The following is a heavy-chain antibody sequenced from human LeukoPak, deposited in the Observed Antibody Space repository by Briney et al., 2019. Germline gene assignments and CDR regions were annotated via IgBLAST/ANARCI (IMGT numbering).Heavy chain of an antibody. V-gene: IGHV3-30-3*01. CDR2: ISYDGSNK. CDR1: GFTFSSYA. D-gene: IGHD3-10*01. J-gene: IGHJ5*02. CDR3: AKGAITMVRGGLDP. Sequence: GRSLRLSCAASGFTFSSYAMHWVRQAPGKGLEWVAVISYDGSNKYYADSVKGRFTISRDNSKNTLYLQMNSLRAEDTAVYYCAKGAITMVRGGLDPWGQGTLVTVSS.